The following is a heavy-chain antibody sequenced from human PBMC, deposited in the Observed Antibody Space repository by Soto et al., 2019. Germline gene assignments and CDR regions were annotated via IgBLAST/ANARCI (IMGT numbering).Heavy chain of an antibody. V-gene: IGHV1-18*01. D-gene: IGHD1-1*01. CDR1: GFTFTNYY. CDR2: ISAYSGDT. Sequence: QVQLVQSGAEVKKPGASVKVSCKTSGFTFTNYYIYWVRQAPGQGLELVGWISAYSGDTRYAQTLYSRVTMTTDTSARTAYLELRSLRSDDTAVYFCARGDTYYLNCYFDYWGQGSLITVSS. CDR3: ARGDTYYLNCYFDY. J-gene: IGHJ4*02.